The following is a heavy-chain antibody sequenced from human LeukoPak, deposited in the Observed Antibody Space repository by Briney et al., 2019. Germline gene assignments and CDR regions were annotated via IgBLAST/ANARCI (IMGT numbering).Heavy chain of an antibody. CDR3: GRDQGGTGSWYEGEGY. CDR2: IESDVTST. V-gene: IGHV3-74*01. D-gene: IGHD6-13*01. Sequence: TGGSLRLSCAASGFTFTTSWMHWFRQAPGKGLVWVSRIESDVTSTTYADSVKGRFTISRDNAKNTLYLQMNSLRAEDTALYYCGRDQGGTGSWYEGEGYWGQGTLVTVSS. J-gene: IGHJ4*02. CDR1: GFTFTTSW.